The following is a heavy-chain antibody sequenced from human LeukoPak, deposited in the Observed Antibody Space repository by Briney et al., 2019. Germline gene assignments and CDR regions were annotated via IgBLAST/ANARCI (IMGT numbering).Heavy chain of an antibody. Sequence: GGSLRLSCAASGFTFSSYSMNWVRQAPGKGLEWVSYISSSSSTIYYADSVKGRFTVSRDNAKNSLYLQMNTLRAEDTAVYYCATNCSTSICPWGQGTLVTVAS. J-gene: IGHJ5*02. V-gene: IGHV3-48*01. CDR3: ATNCSTSICP. CDR1: GFTFSSYS. D-gene: IGHD2-2*01. CDR2: ISSSSSTI.